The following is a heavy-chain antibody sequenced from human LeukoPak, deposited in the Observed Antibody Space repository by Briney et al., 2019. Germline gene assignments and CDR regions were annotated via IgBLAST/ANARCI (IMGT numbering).Heavy chain of an antibody. CDR2: ISFDGSNK. V-gene: IGHV3-30-3*01. J-gene: IGHJ4*02. D-gene: IGHD5-24*01. Sequence: GRSLRLSCVASGFTFSRYAVHWVRQAPGKGLEWVAVISFDGSNKYYADSVKGRFTISRDNSKNMLCLQINSLRAEDTAVYYCARSERWLQVYFDYWGQGALVTVSS. CDR1: GFTFSRYA. CDR3: ARSERWLQVYFDY.